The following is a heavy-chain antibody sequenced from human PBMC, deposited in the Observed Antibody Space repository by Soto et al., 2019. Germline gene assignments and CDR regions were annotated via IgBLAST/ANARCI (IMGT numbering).Heavy chain of an antibody. Sequence: SETLSLTXNVSGGSISSGGYYWSWIRQHPGKGLEWIGYIYYSGSTYYNPSLKSRVTISVDTSKNQFSLKLSSVTAADPAVYYCARAELVGATDYWGQGTLVTVSS. CDR1: GGSISSGGYY. D-gene: IGHD1-26*01. V-gene: IGHV4-31*02. J-gene: IGHJ4*02. CDR2: IYYSGST. CDR3: ARAELVGATDY.